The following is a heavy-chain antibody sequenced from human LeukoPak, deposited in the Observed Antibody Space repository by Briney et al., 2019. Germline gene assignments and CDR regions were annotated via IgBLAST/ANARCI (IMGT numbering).Heavy chain of an antibody. CDR2: TYYRSKWTF. Sequence: SQTLSLTCAISGDSVSSNIAAWNWFRQSPSRGLEWLGRTYYRSKWTFEYAVSVRGRISFNPDTSKNQVSLHLTSVTPQDTALYYCARDVSAGADYWGQGTLVTVSS. J-gene: IGHJ4*02. V-gene: IGHV6-1*01. D-gene: IGHD6-13*01. CDR3: ARDVSAGADY. CDR1: GDSVSSNIAA.